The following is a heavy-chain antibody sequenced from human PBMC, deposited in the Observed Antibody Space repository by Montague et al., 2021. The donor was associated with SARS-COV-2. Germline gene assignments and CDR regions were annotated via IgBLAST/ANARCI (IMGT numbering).Heavy chain of an antibody. D-gene: IGHD3-22*01. Sequence: SLRLSCAASGFTFSSYGMNWVRQAPGKGLEWVSAISTTGANLYYXGSVKGRFTITSDNTKNTLHLQLNSLRDEDTAVYYCAKEGVVVGADGFDYWGQGTMVIASS. CDR1: GFTFSSYG. CDR3: AKEGVVVGADGFDY. J-gene: IGHJ3*01. V-gene: IGHV3-23*01. CDR2: ISTTGANL.